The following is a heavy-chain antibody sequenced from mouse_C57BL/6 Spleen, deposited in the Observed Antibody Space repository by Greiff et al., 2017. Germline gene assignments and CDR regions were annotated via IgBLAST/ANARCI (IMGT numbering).Heavy chain of an antibody. Sequence: QVQLQQSGAELVKPGASVKLSCKAYGYTFTEYTIHWVKQRPGQGLEWIGWFYPGSGSIKYNEKFKDKATLTADKSSSTVYMELSRLTSEDSAVYFCARHECETYYSNYVPFAYWGQGTLVTVSA. CDR2: FYPGSGSI. V-gene: IGHV1-62-2*01. J-gene: IGHJ3*01. CDR3: ARHECETYYSNYVPFAY. CDR1: GYTFTEYT. D-gene: IGHD2-5*01.